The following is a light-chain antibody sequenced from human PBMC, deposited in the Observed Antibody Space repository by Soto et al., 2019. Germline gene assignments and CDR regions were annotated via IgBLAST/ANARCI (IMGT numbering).Light chain of an antibody. V-gene: IGKV1-27*01. J-gene: IGKJ1*01. Sequence: DIQVTQSPPSLSASVGDRVTITCRASRDIDNSLAWYQQVPGKAPKLLIYAASTLQSVVPSRFRGSGSGTYFILTITSLQPEDVATYYGQKYNKAPCIFGQGTKVEV. CDR2: AAS. CDR1: RDIDNS. CDR3: QKYNKAPCI.